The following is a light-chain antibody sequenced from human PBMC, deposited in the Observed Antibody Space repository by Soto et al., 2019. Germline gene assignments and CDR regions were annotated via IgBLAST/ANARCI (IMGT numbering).Light chain of an antibody. V-gene: IGKV3-15*01. CDR3: QQSGDWPLT. J-gene: IGKJ4*01. CDR2: ATS. CDR1: QSVGNN. Sequence: EMVVTQSPATLSVSPGERATLSYRASQSVGNNFAWYQQKPGQAPRLLIFATSTRATGVPARFSGSGSGTEFTLTISSLQSEDFAVYYCQQSGDWPLTFGGGAKVEIE.